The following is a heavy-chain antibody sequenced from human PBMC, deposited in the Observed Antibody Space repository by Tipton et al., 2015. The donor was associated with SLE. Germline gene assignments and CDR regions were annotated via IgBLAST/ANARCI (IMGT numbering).Heavy chain of an antibody. D-gene: IGHD7-27*01. J-gene: IGHJ4*02. CDR2: IYYSGST. V-gene: IGHV4-59*01. CDR1: GVSIRSYY. Sequence: TLSLTCTVSGVSIRSYYWSWIRQPPGKGLEWIGYIYYSGSTNYNPSLKSRVTTSVDTSKNQLSLKLHYVTATDTAVYYCARVKTGATRFFDYWGQGTLVTVSS. CDR3: ARVKTGATRFFDY.